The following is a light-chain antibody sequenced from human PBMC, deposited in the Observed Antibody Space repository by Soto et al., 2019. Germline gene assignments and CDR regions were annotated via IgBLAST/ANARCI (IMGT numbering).Light chain of an antibody. CDR2: DAS. Sequence: DIQMTQSPSTLSASVGDRVTITCRASQSIGRWLAWYQQKPGKAPKVLIYDASTLKSGVPSRFSGRGSGTDFTLTISSLQPDDFAIYYCQQYNSYWTFGQGTKVDIK. CDR3: QQYNSYWT. V-gene: IGKV1-5*01. CDR1: QSIGRW. J-gene: IGKJ1*01.